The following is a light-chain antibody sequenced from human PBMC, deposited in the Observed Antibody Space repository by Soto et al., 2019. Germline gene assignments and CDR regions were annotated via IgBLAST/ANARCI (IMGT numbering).Light chain of an antibody. CDR3: QQYNNWPPYT. CDR1: QSVSSN. J-gene: IGKJ2*01. V-gene: IGKV3-15*01. Sequence: EIVMTQSPATLAVSPGERATLSCRASQSVSSNLAWYQQKPGQAPRLVIYGASTRATGIPARFSGSGSGTEFTLTISSLQPEDFAVYYCQQYNNWPPYTFGQGTKLEIK. CDR2: GAS.